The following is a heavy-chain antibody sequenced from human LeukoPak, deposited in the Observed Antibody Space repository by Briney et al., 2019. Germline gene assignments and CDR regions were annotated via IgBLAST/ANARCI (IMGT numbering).Heavy chain of an antibody. V-gene: IGHV3-74*01. D-gene: IGHD6-19*01. CDR3: ARATRIYSSGWYYSFDY. CDR2: INVDGSGA. J-gene: IGHJ4*02. Sequence: PGGSLRLSCAASGFTFSTYWMHWVRQAPGKGLVWVSHINVDGSGATYADSVKGRFTISRDNAKNTLYQHMNSLRAEDTAVYYCARATRIYSSGWYYSFDYWGQGTLVTVSS. CDR1: GFTFSTYW.